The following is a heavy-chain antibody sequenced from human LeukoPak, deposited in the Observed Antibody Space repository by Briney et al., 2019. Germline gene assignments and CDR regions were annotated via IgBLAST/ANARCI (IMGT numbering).Heavy chain of an antibody. CDR2: IYHSGST. V-gene: IGHV4-38-2*02. CDR3: ARGGVTYYFDY. D-gene: IGHD4-23*01. CDR1: GYSISSGYY. Sequence: SETLSLTCTVSGYSISSGYYWGWIRQPPGQGLEWIGSIYHSGSTYYNPSLKSRVTISVDTSKNQFSLKLSSVTAADTAVYYCARGGVTYYFDYWGQGTLVTVSS. J-gene: IGHJ4*02.